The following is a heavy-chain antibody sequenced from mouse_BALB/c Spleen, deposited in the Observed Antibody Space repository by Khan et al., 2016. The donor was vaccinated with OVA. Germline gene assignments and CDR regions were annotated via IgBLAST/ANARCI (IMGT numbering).Heavy chain of an antibody. Sequence: EVELVESGGGLVQPGGSRKLSCAASGFTFIDYGMAWVRQTPGKGPEWIAFISSVAYSIYYADTVTGRFTISRVNAKNTLYLEMSSLRSDDTAMYYCVRGGFAYWGQGTLVTVSA. CDR2: ISSVAYSI. V-gene: IGHV5-15*02. J-gene: IGHJ3*01. CDR1: GFTFIDYG. CDR3: VRGGFAY.